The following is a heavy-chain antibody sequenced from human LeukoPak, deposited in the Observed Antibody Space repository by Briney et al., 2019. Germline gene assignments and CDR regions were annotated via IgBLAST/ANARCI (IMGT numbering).Heavy chain of an antibody. J-gene: IGHJ4*02. CDR1: GGSISSGSYY. V-gene: IGHV4-61*01. Sequence: PSETLSLTCTVSGGSISSGSYYWSWIRQPPGKGLEWIGYIYYSGSTNYNPSLKSRVTISVDTPKNQFSLKLSSVTAADTAVYYCARELVGAAFDYWGQGTLVTVSS. D-gene: IGHD1-26*01. CDR3: ARELVGAAFDY. CDR2: IYYSGST.